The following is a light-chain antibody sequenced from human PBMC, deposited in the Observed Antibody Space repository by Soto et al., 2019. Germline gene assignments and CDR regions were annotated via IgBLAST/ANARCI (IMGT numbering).Light chain of an antibody. CDR3: QQYGSSGT. CDR2: GAS. Sequence: EIVLTQSPGTLSLSPGERATLSCRASQSVSNNYLAWYQQKPGQAPRLLIYGASNRATGFPDRFSGSWSGTDFTLTISRLEPEDFAVYYCQQYGSSGTFGQGTKVDIK. J-gene: IGKJ1*01. V-gene: IGKV3-20*01. CDR1: QSVSNNY.